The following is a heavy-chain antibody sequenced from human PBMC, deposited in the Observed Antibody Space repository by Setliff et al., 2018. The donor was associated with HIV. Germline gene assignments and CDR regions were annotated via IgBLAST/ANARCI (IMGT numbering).Heavy chain of an antibody. D-gene: IGHD6-13*01. V-gene: IGHV4-34*01. CDR2: IHHSGIT. CDR1: GGSFSDYY. CDR3: ASLRRSSWYPWFDP. J-gene: IGHJ5*02. Sequence: PSETLSLTCAVYGGSFSDYYWTWIRQSPGKGLEWIGDIHHSGITNYRPSLKGRVTMSVDTSKNQFSLKLTSVTAADTAVYYCASLRRSSWYPWFDPWGQGNLVTVSS.